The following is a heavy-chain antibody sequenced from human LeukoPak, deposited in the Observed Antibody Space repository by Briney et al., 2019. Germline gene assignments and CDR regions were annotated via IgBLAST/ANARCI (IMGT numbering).Heavy chain of an antibody. CDR3: ARYYYDSSGYYPDY. CDR1: GYTFTAYY. V-gene: IGHV1-2*02. J-gene: IGHJ4*02. D-gene: IGHD3-22*01. CDR2: INPNSGGT. Sequence: ASVKVSCKASGYTFTAYYMHWVRQAPGQGPEWMGWINPNSGGTSYAQKFQGRVTMTRDTSISTAYMELSRLRSDDTAVYYCARYYYDSSGYYPDYWGQGTLVTVSS.